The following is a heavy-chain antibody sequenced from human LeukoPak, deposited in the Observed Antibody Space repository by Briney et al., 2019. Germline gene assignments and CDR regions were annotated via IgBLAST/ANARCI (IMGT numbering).Heavy chain of an antibody. Sequence: SGTLSLTCAVSGGSISSSNWWSWVRQPPGKGLEWIGEIYHSGSTNYNPSLKSRVTISVDKSKNQFSLKLSSVTAADTAVYYCARVRYYYGSGSYYRDNWFDPWGQGTLVTVSS. CDR1: GGSISSSNW. V-gene: IGHV4-4*02. CDR2: IYHSGST. J-gene: IGHJ5*02. CDR3: ARVRYYYGSGSYYRDNWFDP. D-gene: IGHD3-10*01.